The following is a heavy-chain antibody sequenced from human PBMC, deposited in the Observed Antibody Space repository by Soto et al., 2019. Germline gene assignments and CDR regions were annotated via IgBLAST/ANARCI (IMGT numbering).Heavy chain of an antibody. Sequence: GSLRLSCAASGFTFSSYAMSWVRQAPGKGLEWVSAISGSGGSTYYADSVKGRFTISRDNSKNTLYLQMNSLRAEDTAVYYCAKGHYYGSGSYPRYYFDYWGQGTLVTVSS. J-gene: IGHJ4*02. V-gene: IGHV3-23*01. D-gene: IGHD3-10*01. CDR3: AKGHYYGSGSYPRYYFDY. CDR2: ISGSGGST. CDR1: GFTFSSYA.